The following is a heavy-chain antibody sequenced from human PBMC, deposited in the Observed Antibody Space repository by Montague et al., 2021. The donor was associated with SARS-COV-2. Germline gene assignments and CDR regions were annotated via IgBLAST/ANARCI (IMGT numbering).Heavy chain of an antibody. CDR1: GGSISSSSYY. CDR3: ARQMGQVSIFGVVIQYYFDY. CDR2: IYYSGST. D-gene: IGHD3-3*01. Sequence: SETLSLTCTVSGGSISSSSYYWGWIRQPPGKGLEWIGSIYYSGSTYYNPSLKSRVTISVDTSKNQFSLKLSSVTAADTAVYDCARQMGQVSIFGVVIQYYFDYWGQGTLVTVSS. V-gene: IGHV4-39*01. J-gene: IGHJ4*02.